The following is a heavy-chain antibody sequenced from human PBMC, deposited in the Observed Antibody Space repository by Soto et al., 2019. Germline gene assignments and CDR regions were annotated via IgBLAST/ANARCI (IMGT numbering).Heavy chain of an antibody. CDR3: ARAGTIFGVVNWFDP. CDR2: ISAYNGNT. D-gene: IGHD3-3*01. CDR1: CYTFTSYG. Sequence: ASVKVSCKASCYTFTSYGISWVRQATGQGLEWMGWISAYNGNTNYARKLQGRVTMTTDTSTSTAYMELRSLRSDDTAVYYCARAGTIFGVVNWFDPWGQGTLVTVSS. J-gene: IGHJ5*02. V-gene: IGHV1-18*01.